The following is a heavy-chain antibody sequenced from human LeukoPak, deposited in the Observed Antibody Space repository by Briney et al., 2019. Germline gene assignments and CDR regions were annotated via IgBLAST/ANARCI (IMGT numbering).Heavy chain of an antibody. V-gene: IGHV1-2*02. Sequence: ASVRVSCKASGYTFTGYYMHWVRQAPGQGLEWMGWINPNSGGTNYAQKFQGRVTMTRDTSISTAYMELSRLRSDDTAVYYCARTLYSSGWYGSFRYWGQGTLVTVSS. CDR1: GYTFTGYY. CDR2: INPNSGGT. D-gene: IGHD6-19*01. CDR3: ARTLYSSGWYGSFRY. J-gene: IGHJ4*02.